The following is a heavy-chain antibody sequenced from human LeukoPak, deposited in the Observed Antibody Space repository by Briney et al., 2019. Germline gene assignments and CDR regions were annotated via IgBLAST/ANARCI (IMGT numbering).Heavy chain of an antibody. V-gene: IGHV3-74*01. D-gene: IGHD6-19*01. CDR2: INSDGSTT. J-gene: IGHJ6*04. CDR1: GFTFSSYW. Sequence: GGSLRLSCAASGFTFSSYWMHWVRQAPGKGLVWVSRINSDGSTTSYADSVKGRFTISRDNAKNTLYLQMNSLRAEDTAVYYCARDGYSSDLDVWGKGTTVTISS. CDR3: ARDGYSSDLDV.